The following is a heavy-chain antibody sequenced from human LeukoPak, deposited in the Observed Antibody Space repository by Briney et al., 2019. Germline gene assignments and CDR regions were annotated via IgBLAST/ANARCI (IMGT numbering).Heavy chain of an antibody. V-gene: IGHV5-51*01. CDR1: GYSFTSYW. J-gene: IGHJ4*02. D-gene: IGHD5-24*01. CDR2: IYPGDSDT. Sequence: GESLKISCKGSGYSFTSYWIGWVRQMPGKGLEWTGIIYPGDSDTRYSPSFQGQVTISADKSISTAYLQWSSLKASDTAMYYCARQGVKDGYNYGYFDYWGQGTLVTVSS. CDR3: ARQGVKDGYNYGYFDY.